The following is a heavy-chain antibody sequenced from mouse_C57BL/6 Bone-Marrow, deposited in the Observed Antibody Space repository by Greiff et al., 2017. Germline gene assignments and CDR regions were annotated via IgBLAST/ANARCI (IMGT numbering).Heavy chain of an antibody. V-gene: IGHV1-82*01. Sequence: QVQLQQSGPELVKPGASVKISCKASGYAFSSSWMNWVKQRPGKGLEWIGRIYPGDGDTNYNGKFKGKATLTADKSSSTAYMQLSSLTSEDSAVYFCARLHLYYYGSSPFAYWGQGTLVTVSA. CDR3: ARLHLYYYGSSPFAY. D-gene: IGHD1-1*01. J-gene: IGHJ3*01. CDR1: GYAFSSSW. CDR2: IYPGDGDT.